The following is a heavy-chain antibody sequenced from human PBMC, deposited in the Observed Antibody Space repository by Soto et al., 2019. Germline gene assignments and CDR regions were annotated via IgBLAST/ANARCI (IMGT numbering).Heavy chain of an antibody. CDR2: IYHSGST. Sequence: PSETLSLTCAVSGGSISSSNWWSWVRQPPGKGLEWIGEIYHSGSTNYNPSLKSRVTISVDKSKNQFSLKLSSVTAADTAVYYCAREVYYYDSSGTREYYFDYWGQGTLVTVSS. V-gene: IGHV4-4*02. CDR1: GGSISSSNW. D-gene: IGHD3-22*01. J-gene: IGHJ4*02. CDR3: AREVYYYDSSGTREYYFDY.